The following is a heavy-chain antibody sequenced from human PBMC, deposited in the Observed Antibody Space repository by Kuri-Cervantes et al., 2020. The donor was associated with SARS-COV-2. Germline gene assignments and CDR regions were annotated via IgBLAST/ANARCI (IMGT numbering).Heavy chain of an antibody. J-gene: IGHJ4*02. V-gene: IGHV4-59*08. CDR2: IYYSGST. CDR1: GGSISSYY. CDR3: ARAQRDFWSASVDY. D-gene: IGHD3-3*01. Sequence: GSLRLSCTVSGGSISSYYWSWIRQPPGKGLEWIGYIYYSGSTNYNPSLKSRVTISVDTSKKQFSLNLVSVTVADTAVYYCARAQRDFWSASVDYWGQGLLVTVSS.